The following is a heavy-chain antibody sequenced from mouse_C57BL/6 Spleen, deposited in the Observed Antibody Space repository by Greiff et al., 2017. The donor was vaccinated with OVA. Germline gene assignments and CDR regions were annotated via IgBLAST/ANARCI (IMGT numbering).Heavy chain of an antibody. CDR1: GYTFTDYY. V-gene: IGHV1-76*01. CDR3: ARGDYYGSSSYPMDY. CDR2: IYPGSGNT. Sequence: QVQLQQSGAELVRPGASVKLSCKASGYTFTDYYINWVKQRPGQGLEWIARIYPGSGNTYYNEKFKGKATLTAEKSSSTAYMQLSSLTSEDSAVYFCARGDYYGSSSYPMDYWGQGTSVTVSS. J-gene: IGHJ4*01. D-gene: IGHD1-1*01.